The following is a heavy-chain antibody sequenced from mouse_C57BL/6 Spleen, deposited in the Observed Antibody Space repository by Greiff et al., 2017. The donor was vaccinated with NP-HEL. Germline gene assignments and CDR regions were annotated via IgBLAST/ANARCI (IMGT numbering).Heavy chain of an antibody. CDR3: ARNYDYEESFAY. J-gene: IGHJ3*01. D-gene: IGHD2-4*01. CDR1: GYTFTSYW. Sequence: VKLQQPGAELVMPGASVKLSCKASGYTFTSYWMHWVKQRPGQGLEWIGEIDPSDSYTNYNQKFKGKSTLTVDKYSRTAYMQRSSLTSEDSAVYDCARNYDYEESFAYWGQGTLVTVSA. CDR2: IDPSDSYT. V-gene: IGHV1-69*01.